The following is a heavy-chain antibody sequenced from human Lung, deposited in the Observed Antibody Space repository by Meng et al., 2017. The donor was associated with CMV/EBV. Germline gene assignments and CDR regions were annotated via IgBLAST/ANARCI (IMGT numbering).Heavy chain of an antibody. D-gene: IGHD3-10*01. V-gene: IGHV1-69*08. Sequence: ASCEASGGSFSTYSISWVRQAPGQGLGWMGRITPILGTANYAQKFQGRVTITADKSTSTAYMELSSLRSEDTAVYYCAREGTPLVLWGQGTLVTVSS. CDR3: AREGTPLVL. CDR1: GGSFSTYS. J-gene: IGHJ4*02. CDR2: ITPILGTA.